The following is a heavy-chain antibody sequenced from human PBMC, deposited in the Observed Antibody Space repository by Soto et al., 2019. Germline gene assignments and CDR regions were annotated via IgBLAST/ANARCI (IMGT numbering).Heavy chain of an antibody. V-gene: IGHV1-2*02. J-gene: IGHJ6*02. Sequence: ASVKVSCKASGYIFTGYHIHWVRQAPGRGLGRMGWINPNSGDTEYAQNFQGRVTMTRDTSFNLVYMEMSGLMSDDTAVYYCARDARGTRGFDEMDIWGQGTTVTSP. CDR1: GYIFTGYH. D-gene: IGHD3-9*01. CDR3: ARDARGTRGFDEMDI. CDR2: INPNSGDT.